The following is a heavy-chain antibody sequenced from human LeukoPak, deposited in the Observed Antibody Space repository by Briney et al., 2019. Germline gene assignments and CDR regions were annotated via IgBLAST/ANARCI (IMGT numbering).Heavy chain of an antibody. CDR3: AKGYYAHYYFDY. J-gene: IGHJ4*02. V-gene: IGHV3-23*01. D-gene: IGHD2-2*01. Sequence: GGSLRLSCAASGFTFSSYSMSWVRQAPGKGLEWVSAISSSGSTTYYADSVKGRFTISRDNSKNTLYLQMNSVRAEGTAVYYCAKGYYAHYYFDYWGQGTLVTVSS. CDR2: ISSSGSTT. CDR1: GFTFSSYS.